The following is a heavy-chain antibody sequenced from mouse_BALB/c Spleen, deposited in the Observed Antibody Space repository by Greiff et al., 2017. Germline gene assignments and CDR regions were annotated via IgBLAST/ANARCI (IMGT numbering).Heavy chain of an antibody. J-gene: IGHJ2*01. CDR1: GFTFSSFG. CDR2: ISSGSSTI. Sequence: EVKVVESGGGLVKPGGSLKLSCAASGFTFSSFGMHWVRQAPEKGLEWVAYISSGSSTIYYADTVKGRFTISRDNPKNTLFLQMTSLRSEDTAMYYCARGAYYDYFFDYWGQGTTLTVSS. V-gene: IGHV5-17*02. CDR3: ARGAYYDYFFDY. D-gene: IGHD2-4*01.